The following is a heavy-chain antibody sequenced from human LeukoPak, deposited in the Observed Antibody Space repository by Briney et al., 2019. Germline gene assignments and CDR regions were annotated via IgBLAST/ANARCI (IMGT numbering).Heavy chain of an antibody. CDR3: VRDGVGAPPFDY. V-gene: IGHV3-23*01. J-gene: IGHJ4*02. CDR2: ISGSGGTT. CDR1: GFTFNNYA. Sequence: PGGSLRLSCAASGFTFNNYAMNWVRQAPGKGLEWVSVISGSGGTTYYADSVKGRFTISRDSSKNTLYLQMNSLRAEDMAVYYCVRDGVGAPPFDYWGQGALVTVSS. D-gene: IGHD1-26*01.